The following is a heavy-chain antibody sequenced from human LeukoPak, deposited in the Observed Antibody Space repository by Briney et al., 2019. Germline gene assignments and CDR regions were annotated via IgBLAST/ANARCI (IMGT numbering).Heavy chain of an antibody. V-gene: IGHV3-7*01. Sequence: PGGSLRFSCAASGFTFSSNWMSWVGQAQGKGLEGGANIKQDGSEKYYVDSVKGRFTISRDNAKNSLYLQMNSLRAEDTAVYYCARDKGPYYDFWSAPVDYWGQGTLVTVSS. D-gene: IGHD3-3*01. CDR2: IKQDGSEK. CDR3: ARDKGPYYDFWSAPVDY. J-gene: IGHJ4*02. CDR1: GFTFSSNW.